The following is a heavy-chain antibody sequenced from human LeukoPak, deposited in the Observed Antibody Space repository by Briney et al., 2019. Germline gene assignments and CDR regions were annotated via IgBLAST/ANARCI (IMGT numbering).Heavy chain of an antibody. J-gene: IGHJ4*02. V-gene: IGHV3-21*01. Sequence: PGGSLRLSCAASGGTFSSYSMNWVRQAPGKGLEWVSSISSSSSYIYYADSVKGRFTISRDNAKNSLYLQMTNLRAEDTAVYYCARGSVITMVRGVIAPFDYWGQGTLVTVSS. CDR2: ISSSSSYI. D-gene: IGHD3-10*01. CDR3: ARGSVITMVRGVIAPFDY. CDR1: GGTFSSYS.